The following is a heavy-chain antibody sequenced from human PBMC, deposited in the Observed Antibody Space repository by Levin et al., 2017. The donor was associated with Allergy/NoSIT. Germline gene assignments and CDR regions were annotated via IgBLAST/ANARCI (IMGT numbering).Heavy chain of an antibody. CDR3: ARSGYSYGHDAFDI. J-gene: IGHJ3*02. Sequence: KISCKASGGTFSSYAISWVRQAPGQGLEWMGGIIPIFGTANYAQKFQGRVTITADESTSTAYMELSSLRSEDTAVYYCARSGYSYGHDAFDIWGQGTMVTVSS. D-gene: IGHD5-18*01. CDR2: IIPIFGTA. V-gene: IGHV1-69*01. CDR1: GGTFSSYA.